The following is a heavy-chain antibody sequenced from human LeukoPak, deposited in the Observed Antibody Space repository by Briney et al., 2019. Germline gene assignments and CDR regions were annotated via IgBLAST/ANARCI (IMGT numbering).Heavy chain of an antibody. Sequence: SETLSLTCAVYGGSFSGYYWSWIRQPPGKGLEWIGEINHSGSTNYNPSLKSRVTISVDTSKNQFSLKLSSVTAADTAVYYCARVSTIFGVVIRFYYGMDVWGRGTTVTVSS. V-gene: IGHV4-34*01. CDR3: ARVSTIFGVVIRFYYGMDV. CDR2: INHSGST. J-gene: IGHJ6*02. CDR1: GGSFSGYY. D-gene: IGHD3-3*01.